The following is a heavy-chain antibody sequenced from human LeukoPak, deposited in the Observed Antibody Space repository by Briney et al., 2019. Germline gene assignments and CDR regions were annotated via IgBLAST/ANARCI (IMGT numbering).Heavy chain of an antibody. CDR2: ISYDGSNK. CDR1: GFTFSSYA. CDR3: ARELKRARSYFDY. J-gene: IGHJ4*02. D-gene: IGHD1-14*01. V-gene: IGHV3-30-3*01. Sequence: GGSLRLSCAASGFTFSSYAMHWVRQAPGKGLEWVAVISYDGSNKYYADSVKGRFTISRDNSKNTLYLQMNSLRAEDTAVYYCARELKRARSYFDYWGQGTLVTVSS.